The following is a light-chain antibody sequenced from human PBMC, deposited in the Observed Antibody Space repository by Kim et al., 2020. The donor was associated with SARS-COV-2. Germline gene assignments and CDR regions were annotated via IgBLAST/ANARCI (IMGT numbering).Light chain of an antibody. CDR3: QQRNSWPPAVT. Sequence: PGERAPLSCGASQNIDTYLAWYQQRPGQAPRLLVYDASNRATGVPDRFSGSGSGTDFTLTISSLEPKDFSIYYCQQRNSWPPAVTFGGGTKVDIK. J-gene: IGKJ4*01. CDR2: DAS. V-gene: IGKV3-11*01. CDR1: QNIDTY.